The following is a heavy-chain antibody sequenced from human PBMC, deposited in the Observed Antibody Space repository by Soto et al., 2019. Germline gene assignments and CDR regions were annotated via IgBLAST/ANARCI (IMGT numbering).Heavy chain of an antibody. CDR1: GFTFSTYS. J-gene: IGHJ6*02. Sequence: GSLRLSCAASGFTFSTYSMNWVRQAPGKGLEWVSYISSSSSIIYYADSVKGRFTISRDNAKDSLYLQMNSLRDEDTAVYYCAKDWVEMATISSYGMDVWGQGTTVTVSS. CDR2: ISSSSSII. V-gene: IGHV3-48*02. CDR3: AKDWVEMATISSYGMDV. D-gene: IGHD5-12*01.